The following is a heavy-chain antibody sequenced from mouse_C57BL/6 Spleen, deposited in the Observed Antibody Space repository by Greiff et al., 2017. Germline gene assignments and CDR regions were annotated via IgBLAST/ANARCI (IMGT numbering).Heavy chain of an antibody. J-gene: IGHJ2*01. CDR1: GYSITSGYY. D-gene: IGHD1-1*01. Sequence: DVKLQESGPGLVQPSQSLSLTCSVTGYSITSGYYWNWLRQFPGNKLEWMGYISYDGSNNYNPSLKNRITITRDTSKNQFFLKLNSVTTEDTATYYCASAYDYFDYWGQGTTLTVSS. V-gene: IGHV3-6*01. CDR2: ISYDGSN. CDR3: ASAYDYFDY.